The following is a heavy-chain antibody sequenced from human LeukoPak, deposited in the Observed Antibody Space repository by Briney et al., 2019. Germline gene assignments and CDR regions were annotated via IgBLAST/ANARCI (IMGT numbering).Heavy chain of an antibody. V-gene: IGHV4-39*01. D-gene: IGHD6-13*01. CDR3: ATPSTGYSSSWVD. CDR1: GGSISSSSYY. Sequence: SETLSLTCTVSGGSISSSSYYWGWIRQPPGKGLEWIGSIYYSGSTYYNPSLKSRVTISVDTSKNQFSLKLSSVTAADTAVYYCATPSTGYSSSWVDWGQGTLVTVSS. CDR2: IYYSGST. J-gene: IGHJ4*02.